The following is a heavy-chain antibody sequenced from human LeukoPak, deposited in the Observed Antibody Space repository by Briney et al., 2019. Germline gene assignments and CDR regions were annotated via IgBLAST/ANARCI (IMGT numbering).Heavy chain of an antibody. CDR1: GFTFSIYE. D-gene: IGHD4-17*01. J-gene: IGHJ3*02. CDR3: AREGALTVTKDAFDI. Sequence: GGSLRLSCAASGFTFSIYEMNWVRQAPGKGLEWVSYISSSGSTISYADSVKGRFTISRDNAKNSLYLQMNSLRAEDTAVYFCAREGALTVTKDAFDIWGQGTMVTVSS. V-gene: IGHV3-48*03. CDR2: ISSSGSTI.